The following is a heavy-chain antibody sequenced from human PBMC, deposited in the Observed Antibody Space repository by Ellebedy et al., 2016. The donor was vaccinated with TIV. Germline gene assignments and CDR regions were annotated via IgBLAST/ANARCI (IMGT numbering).Heavy chain of an antibody. V-gene: IGHV3-33*01. D-gene: IGHD1-26*01. CDR1: GFTFTNYH. CDR2: IWSDGSLE. Sequence: GESLKISCAASGFTFTNYHMHWVRQAPGKGLEWLALIWSDGSLEYYADSVKGRFTLSRDSSENTVYLHMNSLRADDTAVYYCAREVGGGQGDMDVWGQGTTVTVSS. CDR3: AREVGGGQGDMDV. J-gene: IGHJ6*02.